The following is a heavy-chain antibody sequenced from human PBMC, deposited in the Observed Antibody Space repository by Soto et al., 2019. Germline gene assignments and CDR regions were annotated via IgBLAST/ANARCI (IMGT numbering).Heavy chain of an antibody. Sequence: EVQLVESGGGLVQPGGSLRLSCAASGFTSSSYWIHWVRQAPGKGLVWVSRISNDGSSTNYADSVKGRFTISRDNAKKTVYLKMNRLRAEDTAVYYFARDTYYYDGSDHFSADAFDIWGQGTMVTVSS. J-gene: IGHJ3*02. CDR2: ISNDGSST. V-gene: IGHV3-74*01. CDR3: ARDTYYYDGSDHFSADAFDI. CDR1: GFTSSSYW. D-gene: IGHD3-22*01.